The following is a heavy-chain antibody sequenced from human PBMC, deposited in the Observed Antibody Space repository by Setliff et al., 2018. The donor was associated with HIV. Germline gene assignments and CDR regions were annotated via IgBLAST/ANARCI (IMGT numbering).Heavy chain of an antibody. CDR1: GGSISSSSYY. Sequence: PSETLSLTCTVSGGSISSSSYYWGWIRQPPGKGLGWIGSIYYSGSTYYNPSLKSRVTISVDTSKNQVSLKLTSVTAADTAVYYCTRHLPVYYGSGVSYYLDYWGQGTLVTVS. V-gene: IGHV4-39*01. D-gene: IGHD3-10*01. CDR3: TRHLPVYYGSGVSYYLDY. J-gene: IGHJ4*02. CDR2: IYYSGST.